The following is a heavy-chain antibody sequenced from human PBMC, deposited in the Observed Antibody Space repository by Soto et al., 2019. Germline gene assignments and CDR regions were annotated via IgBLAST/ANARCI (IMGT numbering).Heavy chain of an antibody. J-gene: IGHJ6*02. CDR2: INPNSGGT. Sequence: ASVKVSCKASGYTFTGYYMHWVRQAPGQGLEWMGWINPNSGGTNYAQKFQGWVTMTRDTSISTAYMELSRLRSDDTAVYYCARESGLRFLEWFLYGMDVWGQGTTVTVSS. CDR1: GYTFTGYY. CDR3: ARESGLRFLEWFLYGMDV. V-gene: IGHV1-2*04. D-gene: IGHD3-3*01.